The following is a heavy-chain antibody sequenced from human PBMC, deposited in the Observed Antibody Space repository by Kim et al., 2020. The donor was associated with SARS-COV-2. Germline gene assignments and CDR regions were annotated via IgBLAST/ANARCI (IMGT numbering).Heavy chain of an antibody. CDR3: ARGGRMVRGVWYYYGMDV. V-gene: IGHV1-18*01. Sequence: ASVKVSCKASGYTFTSYGISWVRQAPGQGLEWMGWISAYKGNTNYAQKLQGRVTMTTDTSTSTAYMELRSLRSDDTAVYYCARGGRMVRGVWYYYGMDVWGQGTTVTVSS. D-gene: IGHD3-10*01. CDR2: ISAYKGNT. CDR1: GYTFTSYG. J-gene: IGHJ6*02.